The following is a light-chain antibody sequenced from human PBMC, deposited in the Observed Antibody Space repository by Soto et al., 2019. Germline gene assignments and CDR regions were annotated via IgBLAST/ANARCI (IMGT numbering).Light chain of an antibody. J-gene: IGLJ1*01. V-gene: IGLV1-40*01. CDR2: GNS. CDR3: QSYDSSLSGYV. Sequence: QQPSVSGAPGQRVTISCTGSSSNVGAGYDVHWYQQLPGTAPKLLIYGNSNRPSGVPDRFSGSKSGTSASLAITGLQAEDEADYYCQSYDSSLSGYVFGTGTKVTVL. CDR1: SSNVGAGYD.